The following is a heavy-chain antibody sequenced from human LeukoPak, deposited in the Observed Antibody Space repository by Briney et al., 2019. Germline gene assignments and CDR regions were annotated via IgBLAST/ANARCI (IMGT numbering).Heavy chain of an antibody. CDR3: ARDPLRFGELFGNWFDP. Sequence: ASVKVSCKASGYTFTSYGISWVRQAPGQGLEWMGWISAYNGNTNYAQKLQGRVTMTTDTSTSTAYMELRSLRSDDTAVCYCARDPLRFGELFGNWFDPWGQGTLVTVSS. V-gene: IGHV1-18*01. D-gene: IGHD3-10*01. CDR1: GYTFTSYG. CDR2: ISAYNGNT. J-gene: IGHJ5*02.